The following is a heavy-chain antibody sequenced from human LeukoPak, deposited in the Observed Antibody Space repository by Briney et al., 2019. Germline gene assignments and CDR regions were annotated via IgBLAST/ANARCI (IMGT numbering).Heavy chain of an antibody. Sequence: PGGSLRLSCAASGFTFSNAWMSWVRQAPGKGLEWVGRIKSKTDGGTTDYAAPVKGRFTISRDDSKNTLYLRMNSLKTEDTAVYYCTTRGGCSTSCYNWGQGTLVTVSS. CDR3: TTRGGCSTSCYN. V-gene: IGHV3-15*01. D-gene: IGHD2-2*01. CDR1: GFTFSNAW. CDR2: IKSKTDGGTT. J-gene: IGHJ4*02.